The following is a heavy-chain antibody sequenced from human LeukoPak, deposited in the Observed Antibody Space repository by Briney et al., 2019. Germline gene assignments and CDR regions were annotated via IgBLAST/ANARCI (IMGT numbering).Heavy chain of an antibody. D-gene: IGHD2-15*01. CDR1: GGTFISNT. Sequence: ASVKVSCKASGGTFISNTISWVRQAPGQGLECMGGIIPIFGTANYAQKFQGRVTITADESTSTDYMELSSLRYEDTAVYYCARVWCSGGSCYSSRGAFDIWGQGTMVTVSS. CDR2: IIPIFGTA. CDR3: ARVWCSGGSCYSSRGAFDI. J-gene: IGHJ3*02. V-gene: IGHV1-69*13.